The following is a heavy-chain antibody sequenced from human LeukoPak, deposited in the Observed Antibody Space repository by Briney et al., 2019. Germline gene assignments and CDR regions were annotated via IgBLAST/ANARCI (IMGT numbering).Heavy chain of an antibody. CDR3: ARRYNWNDGPEFDY. Sequence: ASVKVSCKASGYTFTSYGISWVRQAPGQGLEWMGWISAYNGNTNYAQKLQGRVTMTTDTSTSTAYMELRSLGSDDTAVYYCARRYNWNDGPEFDYWGQGTLVTVSS. J-gene: IGHJ4*02. D-gene: IGHD1-20*01. CDR2: ISAYNGNT. V-gene: IGHV1-18*01. CDR1: GYTFTSYG.